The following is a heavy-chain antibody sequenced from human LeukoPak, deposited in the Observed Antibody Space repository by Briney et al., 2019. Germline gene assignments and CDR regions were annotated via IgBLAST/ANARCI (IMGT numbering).Heavy chain of an antibody. Sequence: ASVKVSCKASGYTLTSYDINWVRQATGKGLDWMGWIHPNSGNTGYAQKFQGRVTMTRNTSIRTAYMELSSLRSEDTAVYYCVRLNGYFDWFYDYWGQGTLVTVSS. CDR2: IHPNSGNT. D-gene: IGHD3-9*01. CDR3: VRLNGYFDWFYDY. J-gene: IGHJ4*02. V-gene: IGHV1-8*01. CDR1: GYTLTSYD.